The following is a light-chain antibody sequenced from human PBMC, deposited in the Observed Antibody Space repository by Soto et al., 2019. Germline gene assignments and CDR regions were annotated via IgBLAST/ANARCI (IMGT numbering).Light chain of an antibody. V-gene: IGKV2-28*01. J-gene: IGKJ1*01. CDR3: MQRLQTPWT. CDR1: QSLLHSSGYNY. CDR2: LGS. Sequence: DIVMTQSPLSLPVTPGEPASISCRSSQSLLHSSGYNYLAWYLQRPGQSPQLLICLGSDRASGVPDRFSGSESGTDFTLKISRVEADDVGVYYCMQRLQTPWTFGQGTKMEI.